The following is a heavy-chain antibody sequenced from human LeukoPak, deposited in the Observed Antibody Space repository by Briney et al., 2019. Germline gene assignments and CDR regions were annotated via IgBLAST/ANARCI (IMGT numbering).Heavy chain of an antibody. CDR3: ARDLVDSSGCFDY. Sequence: GGSLRLSCAASGFTFSSYAMNWVRQAPGKGLEWVSSISSSSSYIYYADSVKGRFTISRDNAKNSLYLQMNSLRAEDTAVYYCARDLVDSSGCFDYWGQGTLVTVSS. D-gene: IGHD3-22*01. J-gene: IGHJ4*02. CDR1: GFTFSSYA. CDR2: ISSSSSYI. V-gene: IGHV3-21*01.